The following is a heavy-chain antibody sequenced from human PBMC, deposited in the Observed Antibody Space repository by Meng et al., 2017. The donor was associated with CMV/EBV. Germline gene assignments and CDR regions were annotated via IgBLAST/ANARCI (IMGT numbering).Heavy chain of an antibody. V-gene: IGHV3-23*01. CDR3: AKWFWSGDDYYGMDV. Sequence: GESLKISCAASGFTFSSYAMSWVRQAPGKGLEWVSAISGSGGSTSYADSVKGRFTISRDNSKNTLYLQMNSLRAEDTAVYYCAKWFWSGDDYYGMDVWGQGTTVTVSS. CDR1: GFTFSSYA. J-gene: IGHJ6*02. D-gene: IGHD3-3*01. CDR2: ISGSGGST.